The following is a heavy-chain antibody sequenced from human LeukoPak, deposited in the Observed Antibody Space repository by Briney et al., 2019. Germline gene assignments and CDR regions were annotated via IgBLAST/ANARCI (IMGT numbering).Heavy chain of an antibody. CDR1: GGSISSYY. D-gene: IGHD3-22*01. Sequence: SETLSLTCTVSGGSISSYYWSWIRQPPGKGLEWIGYIYYSGSTNYNPSLKSRVTISVDRSKNQFSLKLSSVTAADTAVYYCAGHYYDSSGYQSPIDYWGQGTLVTVSS. CDR2: IYYSGST. J-gene: IGHJ4*02. V-gene: IGHV4-59*08. CDR3: AGHYYDSSGYQSPIDY.